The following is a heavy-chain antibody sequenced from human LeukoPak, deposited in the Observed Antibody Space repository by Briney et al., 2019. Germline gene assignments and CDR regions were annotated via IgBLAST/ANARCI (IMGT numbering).Heavy chain of an antibody. CDR3: ARDRCSSSSCYSDYYYGMGL. J-gene: IGHJ6*02. Sequence: PSETLSLTCTVAGGSISSGGYYWNWVRQHPGKGLEWIGYIYYSGNTYYNPSLKSRVTISLDTSKNQFSLKLSSVTAADTAVYYCARDRCSSSSCYSDYYYGMGLWGQGTTVTVSS. V-gene: IGHV4-31*03. CDR2: IYYSGNT. D-gene: IGHD2-2*02. CDR1: GGSISSGGYY.